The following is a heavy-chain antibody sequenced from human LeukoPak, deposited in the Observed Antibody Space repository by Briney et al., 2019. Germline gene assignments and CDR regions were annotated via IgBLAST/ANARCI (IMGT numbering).Heavy chain of an antibody. Sequence: GGSLRLSCAASGFTFSSYGMSWVRQAPGKGLEWVSAISGSGGSTYYADSVKGRFTISRDNAKNSLYLQMNSLRAEDTAVYYFAELGITMIGSVWGKGTTVTISS. V-gene: IGHV3-23*01. D-gene: IGHD3-10*02. J-gene: IGHJ6*04. CDR3: AELGITMIGSV. CDR2: ISGSGGST. CDR1: GFTFSSYG.